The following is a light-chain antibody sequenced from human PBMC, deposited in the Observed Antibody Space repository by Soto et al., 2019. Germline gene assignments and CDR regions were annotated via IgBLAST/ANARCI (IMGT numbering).Light chain of an antibody. J-gene: IGKJ5*01. CDR1: QSVSSY. CDR2: GAS. V-gene: IGKV3-20*01. CDR3: QQYDSSPIT. Sequence: IVLTQSPGTLSLSPWERATLSCRASQSVSSYLAWYQQKPDQAPRLVIYGASNRATGIPDRFSASGSGTDFTLTISRLEPEDFAVYYCQQYDSSPITFGQGTRLEIK.